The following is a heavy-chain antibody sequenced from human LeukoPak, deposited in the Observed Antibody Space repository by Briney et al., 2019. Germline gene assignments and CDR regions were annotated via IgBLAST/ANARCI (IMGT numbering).Heavy chain of an antibody. CDR1: GGSVSSNRYF. D-gene: IGHD1-26*01. J-gene: IGHJ3*01. CDR2: FYYSGST. Sequence: SETLSLTCTVSGGSVSSNRYFWNSIRQPPGKGLQLIGYFYYSGSTNYNPSLESRVTISVDTSNNQFSLKLSSVTAADTALYYCARVMASNGSIDFWGQGTMVTVSS. CDR3: ARVMASNGSIDF. V-gene: IGHV4-61*01.